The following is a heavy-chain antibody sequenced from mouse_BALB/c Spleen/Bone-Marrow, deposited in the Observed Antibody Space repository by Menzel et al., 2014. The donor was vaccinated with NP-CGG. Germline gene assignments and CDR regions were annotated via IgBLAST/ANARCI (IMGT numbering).Heavy chain of an antibody. Sequence: VQLQESGAELAKPRASVKMSCKASGYTFXNYWMHWVKQRPGQGLEWIGYIDPSTGYTEYNQKFKDKATLTADKSSSTAYMQLSSLTSEDSAVYYCARGGIYDGYSYWGQGTLVTVSA. J-gene: IGHJ3*01. V-gene: IGHV1-7*01. D-gene: IGHD2-3*01. CDR2: IDPSTGYT. CDR1: GYTFXNYW. CDR3: ARGGIYDGYSY.